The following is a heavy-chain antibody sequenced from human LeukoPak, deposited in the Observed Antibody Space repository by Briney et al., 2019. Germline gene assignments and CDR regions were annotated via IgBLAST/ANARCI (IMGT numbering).Heavy chain of an antibody. Sequence: SVKVSCKASGGTFRSNAISWVRQAPGQGLEWMGGITPIFGTANYAQKFQGRVTITAVESMSIAYMELSSLRSEDTAVYYCARGWLAETTVVTPYNYWGQGTLVTVSS. CDR2: ITPIFGTA. CDR1: GGTFRSNA. CDR3: ARGWLAETTVVTPYNY. V-gene: IGHV1-69*13. J-gene: IGHJ4*02. D-gene: IGHD4-23*01.